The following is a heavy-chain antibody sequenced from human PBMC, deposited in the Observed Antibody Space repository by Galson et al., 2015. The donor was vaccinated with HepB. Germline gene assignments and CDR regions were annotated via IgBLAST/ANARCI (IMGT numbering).Heavy chain of an antibody. Sequence: SLRLSCAASGFSFFSYGIHWVRQAPGKGLEWVAVISYDGTIQWYADSVKGRFIISRDTSKNTLYLQMNSLRLEDTAVYYCASRHSYFRSGTWYNVADYWGQGTLVSVSS. CDR3: ASRHSYFRSGTWYNVADY. CDR1: GFSFFSYG. CDR2: ISYDGTIQ. D-gene: IGHD3-10*01. J-gene: IGHJ4*02. V-gene: IGHV3-30*03.